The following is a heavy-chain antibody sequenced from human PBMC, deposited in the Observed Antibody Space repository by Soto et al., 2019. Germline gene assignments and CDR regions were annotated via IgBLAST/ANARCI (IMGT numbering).Heavy chain of an antibody. D-gene: IGHD2-2*01. V-gene: IGHV3-21*01. J-gene: IGHJ4*02. CDR1: GFAFNNYG. CDR2: ISKSDYT. Sequence: GGSLRLSCTVSGFAFNNYGINWVRQAPGKGLEWVSSISKSDYTYYSDSVTGRFAISRDNAKSSVSLQMNTLRVEDTAVYYCAREDSIIIPAVSDFWGQGTLVTVSS. CDR3: AREDSIIIPAVSDF.